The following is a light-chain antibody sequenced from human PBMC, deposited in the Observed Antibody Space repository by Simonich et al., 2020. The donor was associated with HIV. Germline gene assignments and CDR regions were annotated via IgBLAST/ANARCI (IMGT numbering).Light chain of an antibody. CDR2: AAS. J-gene: IGKJ4*01. V-gene: IGKV1-39*01. Sequence: DIQMTQSPSSLSASVGDRVTIPCRASQSISSYLNWYHQKPGKAPKLLIYAASSLQSGVPSRFSGSGSGTDFALTISSLQPEDFATYYCQQYYSSLITFGGGTKVEIK. CDR3: QQYYSSLIT. CDR1: QSISSY.